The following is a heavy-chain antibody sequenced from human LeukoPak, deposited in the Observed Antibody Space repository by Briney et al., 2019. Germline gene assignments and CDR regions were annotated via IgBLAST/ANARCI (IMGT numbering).Heavy chain of an antibody. Sequence: GGSLRLSCAASGFTFSSYSMNWVRQAPGKGLEWVSSISSSSSYIYYADSVKGRFTISRDNAKNSLYLQMNSLRAEDTAVYYCARSGAVVPYFDYWGQETLVTVSS. D-gene: IGHD3-10*01. J-gene: IGHJ4*02. CDR3: ARSGAVVPYFDY. CDR1: GFTFSSYS. V-gene: IGHV3-21*01. CDR2: ISSSSSYI.